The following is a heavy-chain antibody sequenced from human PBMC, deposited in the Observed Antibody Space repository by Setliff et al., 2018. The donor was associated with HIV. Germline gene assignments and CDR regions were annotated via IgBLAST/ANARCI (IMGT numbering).Heavy chain of an antibody. CDR3: ARLGAYCGGDCYDDAFDI. J-gene: IGHJ3*02. CDR2: IYPDDSDT. D-gene: IGHD2-21*02. Sequence: PGESLKISCKGSGYTFSNYWIAWVRQMPGKGLEWMGIIYPDDSDTRYSPSFQGQVTISADKSISTAYLQWSSLKASDTAMYYCARLGAYCGGDCYDDAFDIWGQGTMVTVSS. CDR1: GYTFSNYW. V-gene: IGHV5-51*01.